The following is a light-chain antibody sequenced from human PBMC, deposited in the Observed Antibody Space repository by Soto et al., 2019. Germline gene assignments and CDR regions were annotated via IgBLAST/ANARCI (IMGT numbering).Light chain of an antibody. V-gene: IGLV2-23*01. CDR1: SSDVGSYNL. CDR2: EGS. CDR3: CSYADSSRIYV. Sequence: QSALTQPASVSGSLGQSITISCTGTSSDVGSYNLVSWYQQHPGKAPKLMIYEGSKRPSGISNRFSGSKSGNTASLTISGLQAEDEAEYYCCSYADSSRIYVFGSGTKVTVL. J-gene: IGLJ1*01.